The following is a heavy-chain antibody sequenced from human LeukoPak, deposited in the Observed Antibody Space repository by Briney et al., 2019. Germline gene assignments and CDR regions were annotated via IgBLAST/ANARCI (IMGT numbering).Heavy chain of an antibody. CDR1: GVSFDDYY. V-gene: IGHV4-34*01. Sequence: SETLSLTCAVSGVSFDDYYWSWVRQTPGKGLEWIGEINHSGYTNDSPSLKTRVTLSIDTSRKQFSLNLRSVTVADAGIYYCTRMTTGHDYWGQGTLVTVSS. CDR2: INHSGYT. CDR3: TRMTTGHDY. D-gene: IGHD4-17*01. J-gene: IGHJ4*02.